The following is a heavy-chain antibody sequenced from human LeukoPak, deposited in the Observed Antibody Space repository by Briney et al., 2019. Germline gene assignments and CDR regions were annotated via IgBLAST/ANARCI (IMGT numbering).Heavy chain of an antibody. J-gene: IGHJ4*02. CDR1: GCTFSSYA. D-gene: IGHD7-27*01. CDR2: IIPILGIA. Sequence: SVKVSCKASGCTFSSYAISWVRQAPGQGLEWMGRIIPILGIANYAQKFQGRVTITADKSTGTAYMELSSLRSEDTAVYYCARETGDNPYGGQGTLVTVSS. V-gene: IGHV1-69*04. CDR3: ARETGDNPY.